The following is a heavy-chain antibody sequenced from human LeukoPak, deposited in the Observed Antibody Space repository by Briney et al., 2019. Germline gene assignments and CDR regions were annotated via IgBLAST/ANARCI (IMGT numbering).Heavy chain of an antibody. Sequence: GASVKVSCKASGYTFTSYDINWVRQATGQGLEWMGWMNPNSGNTGYAQKFQGRVTITRNTSISTAYMELSSLRSEDTAVYYCARGLGSSRPYYYYTDVWGKGTTVTVSS. D-gene: IGHD3-10*01. CDR1: GYTFTSYD. CDR2: MNPNSGNT. V-gene: IGHV1-8*03. J-gene: IGHJ6*03. CDR3: ARGLGSSRPYYYYTDV.